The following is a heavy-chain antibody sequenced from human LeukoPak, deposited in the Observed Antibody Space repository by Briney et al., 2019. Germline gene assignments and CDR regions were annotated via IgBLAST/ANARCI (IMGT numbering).Heavy chain of an antibody. CDR3: ARGCVVVTATPFDY. V-gene: IGHV4-39*07. J-gene: IGHJ4*02. D-gene: IGHD2-21*02. CDR2: IYYSGST. CDR1: GGSISSSSYY. Sequence: SETLSPTCTVSGGSISSSSYYWGWIRQPPGKGLEWIGSIYYSGSTYYNPSLKSRVTISVDTSKNQFSLKLSSVTAADTAVYYCARGCVVVTATPFDYWGQGTLVTVSS.